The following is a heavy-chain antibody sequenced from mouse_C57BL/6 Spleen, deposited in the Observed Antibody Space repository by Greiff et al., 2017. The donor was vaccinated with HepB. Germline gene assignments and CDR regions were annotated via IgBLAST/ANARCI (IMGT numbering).Heavy chain of an antibody. Sequence: EVQLVESGGGLVKPGGSLKLSCAASGFTFSDYGMHWVRQAPEKGLEWVAYISSGSSTIYYADTVKGRFTISRDNAKNTLFLLMTSLRSEDTAMYYCASKGPYDYDAVSWFAYWGQGTLVTVSA. CDR3: ASKGPYDYDAVSWFAY. CDR2: ISSGSSTI. J-gene: IGHJ3*01. V-gene: IGHV5-17*01. CDR1: GFTFSDYG. D-gene: IGHD2-4*01.